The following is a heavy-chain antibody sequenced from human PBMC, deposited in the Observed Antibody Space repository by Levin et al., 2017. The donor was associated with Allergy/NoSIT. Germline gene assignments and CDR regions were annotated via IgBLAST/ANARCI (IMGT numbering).Heavy chain of an antibody. CDR1: GGSFSGYY. Sequence: SETLSLTCAVYGGSFSGYYWSWIRQPPGKGLEWIGEINHSGSTNYNPSLKSRVTISVDTSKNQFSLKLSSVTAADTAVYYCARVRITMVRGVIIRPLDYWGQGTLVTVSS. CDR3: ARVRITMVRGVIIRPLDY. CDR2: INHSGST. V-gene: IGHV4-34*01. D-gene: IGHD3-10*01. J-gene: IGHJ4*02.